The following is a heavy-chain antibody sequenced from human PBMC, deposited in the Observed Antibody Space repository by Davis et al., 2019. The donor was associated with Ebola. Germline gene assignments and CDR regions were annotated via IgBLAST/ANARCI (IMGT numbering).Heavy chain of an antibody. V-gene: IGHV1-69*10. Sequence: SVKVSCKASGGTFSNVPISWVRQAPGQGLEWMGGIIPVPGIANYAQNFQGRVTITADASTSTAYMELSSLTSEDTAVYYCARESGERLTEYYFDYWGQGTLVTVSS. CDR2: IIPVPGIA. J-gene: IGHJ4*02. D-gene: IGHD4-17*01. CDR1: GGTFSNVP. CDR3: ARESGERLTEYYFDY.